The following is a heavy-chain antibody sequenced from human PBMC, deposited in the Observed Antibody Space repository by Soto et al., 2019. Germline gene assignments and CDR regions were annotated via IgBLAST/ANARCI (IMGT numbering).Heavy chain of an antibody. D-gene: IGHD1-26*01. CDR1: GDSVSSNSAV. CDR2: TYYRSKWYN. CDR3: ARLVGNSWLDS. J-gene: IGHJ5*01. V-gene: IGHV6-1*01. Sequence: QVQLQQSGPGLVKPSQTLSLTCAISGDSVSSNSAVWNWIRQSPSGGLEWLGRTYYRSKWYNDYAVSVKSRITVNPDTSKNQVTLQLNSVTPEDTAVYYCARLVGNSWLDSWGQGSLVTVSS.